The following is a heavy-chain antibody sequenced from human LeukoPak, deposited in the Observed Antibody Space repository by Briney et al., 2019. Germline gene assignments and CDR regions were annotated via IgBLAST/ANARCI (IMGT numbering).Heavy chain of an antibody. CDR2: ISGSGGST. J-gene: IGHJ3*02. V-gene: IGHV3-23*01. D-gene: IGHD5-18*01. Sequence: GGSLRLSCAASGFTVSSNYMSWVRQAPGKGLEWVSAISGSGGSTYYADSVKGRFTISRDNSKNTLYLQMNSLRAEDTAVYYCAKSDSEGYSYGYDAFDIWGQGTMVTVSS. CDR3: AKSDSEGYSYGYDAFDI. CDR1: GFTVSSNY.